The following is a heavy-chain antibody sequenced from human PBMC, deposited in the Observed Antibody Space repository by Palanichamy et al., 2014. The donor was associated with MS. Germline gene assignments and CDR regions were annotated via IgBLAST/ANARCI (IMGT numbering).Heavy chain of an antibody. CDR3: AKASSYYDFWSASDI. Sequence: QVQLVESGGGVVQPGRSLRLSCAASGFTFSSYDMHWVRQAPGKGLDWVTVISYDGSQKYYADSVKGRFTISRDNSKNTLYLQMNSLRAEDTAVYYCAKASSYYDFWSASDIWGQGTMVTVSS. CDR2: ISYDGSQK. J-gene: IGHJ3*02. V-gene: IGHV3-30*18. D-gene: IGHD3-3*01. CDR1: GFTFSSYD.